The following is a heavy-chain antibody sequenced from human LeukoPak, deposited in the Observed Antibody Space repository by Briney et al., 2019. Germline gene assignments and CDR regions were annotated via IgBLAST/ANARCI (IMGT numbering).Heavy chain of an antibody. CDR3: ANFAVGCARCAFDI. D-gene: IGHD2-21*01. J-gene: IGHJ3*02. V-gene: IGHV3-30*02. CDR1: GFTFSSYG. Sequence: GGSLRLSCAAPGFTFSSYGMRWVRQGPGKGLGWVAFVRYDGSNNYYTESVKGRFPISRDNSKNTLYLQMNSLRAENTAVYYCANFAVGCARCAFDIWRQGTMVTVSS. CDR2: VRYDGSNN.